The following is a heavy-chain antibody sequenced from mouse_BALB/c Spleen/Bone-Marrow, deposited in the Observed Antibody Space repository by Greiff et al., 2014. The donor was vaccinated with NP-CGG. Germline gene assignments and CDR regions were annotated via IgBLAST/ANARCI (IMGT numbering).Heavy chain of an antibody. Sequence: TRQFPGNKLEWMGYISYSGTTSYNPSLKSRISITRDTSKNQFFLQLNSVTTEDTATYYCAKTGTRYYFDYWGQGTTLTVSS. CDR3: AKTGTRYYFDY. V-gene: IGHV3-2*02. CDR2: ISYSGTT. J-gene: IGHJ2*01. D-gene: IGHD4-1*01.